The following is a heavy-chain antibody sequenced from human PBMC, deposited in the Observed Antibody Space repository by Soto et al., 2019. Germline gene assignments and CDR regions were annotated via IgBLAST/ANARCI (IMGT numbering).Heavy chain of an antibody. CDR3: TRPALLVTTFDY. CDR2: IWHDGTNK. D-gene: IGHD4-17*01. CDR1: GFTFSDYA. Sequence: GGSLRLSCAASGFTFSDYAMHWVRQAPGKGLEWVAVIWHDGTNKYYADSVKGRFTISRDNSKNTLYLQMNSLRAEDTAVYYCTRPALLVTTFDYRGQGTLVTVSS. V-gene: IGHV3-33*01. J-gene: IGHJ4*02.